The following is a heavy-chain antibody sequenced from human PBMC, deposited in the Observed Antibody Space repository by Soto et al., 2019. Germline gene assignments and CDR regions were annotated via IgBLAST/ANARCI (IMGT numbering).Heavy chain of an antibody. D-gene: IGHD2-2*03. CDR2: FDPEDGET. J-gene: IGHJ4*02. Sequence: ASVKVSCKVSGYTLTELSMHWVRQAPGKGLEWMGGFDPEDGETIYAQKFQGRVTMTEDTSTDTAYMELSSLRSEDTAVYYCATFLDIVVVPAAVGWGQGTLVTSPQ. CDR3: ATFLDIVVVPAAVG. CDR1: GYTLTELS. V-gene: IGHV1-24*01.